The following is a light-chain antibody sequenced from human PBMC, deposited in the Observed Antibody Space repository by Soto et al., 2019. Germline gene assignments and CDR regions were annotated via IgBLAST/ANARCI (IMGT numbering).Light chain of an antibody. CDR1: QSVTTN. J-gene: IGKJ1*01. CDR3: HQYDSWT. Sequence: EIVMTQSPATLSVSPWERATLSCRASQSVTTNLAWYQQKPGQAPRLLIYGASSRATGIPDRFSGSGSGTDFTLTISRLEPEDFAVYYCHQYDSWTFGQGTKVDIK. V-gene: IGKV3D-15*01. CDR2: GAS.